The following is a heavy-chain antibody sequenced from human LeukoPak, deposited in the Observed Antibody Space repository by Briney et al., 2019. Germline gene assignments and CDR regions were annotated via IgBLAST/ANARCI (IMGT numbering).Heavy chain of an antibody. CDR2: ISGSGGST. Sequence: PGGSLRLSCAASGFTFSSYAMSWVRQAPGKGLEWVSAISGSGGSTYYADSVKGRFTISRDNSKNTLYLQMNSLGAEDTAVYYCANSILLYPSYFDYWGQGTLVTVSS. CDR3: ANSILLYPSYFDY. D-gene: IGHD2-2*02. V-gene: IGHV3-23*01. J-gene: IGHJ4*02. CDR1: GFTFSSYA.